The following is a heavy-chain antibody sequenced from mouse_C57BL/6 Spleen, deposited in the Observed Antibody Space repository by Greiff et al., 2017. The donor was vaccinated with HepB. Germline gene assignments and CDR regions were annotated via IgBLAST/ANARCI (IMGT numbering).Heavy chain of an antibody. D-gene: IGHD2-4*01. CDR2: IYPGSGST. V-gene: IGHV1-55*01. Sequence: VKLMESGAELVKPGASVKMSCKASGYTFTSYWITWVKQRPGQGLEWIGDIYPGSGSTNYNEKFKSKATLTVDTSSSTAYMQLSSLTSEDSAVYYCARRDDYDDFDYWGQGTTLTVSS. J-gene: IGHJ2*01. CDR3: ARRDDYDDFDY. CDR1: GYTFTSYW.